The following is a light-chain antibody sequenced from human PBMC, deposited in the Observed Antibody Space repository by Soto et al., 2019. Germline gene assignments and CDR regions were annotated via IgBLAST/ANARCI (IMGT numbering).Light chain of an antibody. J-gene: IGKJ1*01. V-gene: IGKV3-15*01. CDR3: QHYSSNSGT. CDR1: QSVSNN. Sequence: EIVMTQSPATLSVSPGERATLSCRASQSVSNNLAWYQQKPGQAHRLLSYDASTRATGVPARFSGSGSGTEFTLTISSLQPEDFATYYCQHYSSNSGTFGPGTKVDIK. CDR2: DAS.